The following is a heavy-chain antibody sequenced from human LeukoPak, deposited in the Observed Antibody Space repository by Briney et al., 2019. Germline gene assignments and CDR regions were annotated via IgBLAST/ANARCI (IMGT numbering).Heavy chain of an antibody. CDR2: MNPNSGNT. CDR1: GYTFTSYD. V-gene: IGHV1-8*03. CDR3: ARHGYDFWSGYSVFDY. J-gene: IGHJ4*02. Sequence: ASVKVSCKASGYTFTSYDINWVRQATGQGLEWMGWMNPNSGNTDYAQKFQGRVTITRNTSISTAYMELSSLRSEDTAVYYCARHGYDFWSGYSVFDYWGQGTLVTVSS. D-gene: IGHD3-3*01.